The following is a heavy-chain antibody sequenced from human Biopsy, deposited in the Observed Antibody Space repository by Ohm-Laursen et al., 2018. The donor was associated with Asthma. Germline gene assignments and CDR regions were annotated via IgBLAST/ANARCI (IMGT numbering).Heavy chain of an antibody. CDR3: VRGSSSWHHGPFHYYYGLDV. CDR2: FYYSGTT. J-gene: IGHJ6*02. V-gene: IGHV4-39*01. Sequence: SQTLSLTCSLSSGSGGYMRSGNYYWGWIRQPPGKGLEWIGRFYYSGTTYYNPSLKVRVTVSADTSKNQFSLKLTSVTAADTAVYYCVRGSSSWHHGPFHYYYGLDVWGQRTTATVSS. CDR1: SGSGGYMRSGNYY. D-gene: IGHD6-13*01.